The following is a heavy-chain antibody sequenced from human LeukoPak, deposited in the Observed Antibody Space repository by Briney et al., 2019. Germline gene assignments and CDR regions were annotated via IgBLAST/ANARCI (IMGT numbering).Heavy chain of an antibody. D-gene: IGHD3-10*01. CDR3: ARHSDGPLGSDYYNWFDP. J-gene: IGHJ5*02. V-gene: IGHV4-39*01. CDR1: GVSISSNTFY. CDR2: IFYTGDT. Sequence: SETLSLTCTVSGVSISSNTFYWGWIRQPPGKGLEYIGSIFYTGDTYYNPSLKSRVTISVDTSKNQFSLKLSSVAAADTAVYYCARHSDGPLGSDYYNWFDPWGQETLVTVSS.